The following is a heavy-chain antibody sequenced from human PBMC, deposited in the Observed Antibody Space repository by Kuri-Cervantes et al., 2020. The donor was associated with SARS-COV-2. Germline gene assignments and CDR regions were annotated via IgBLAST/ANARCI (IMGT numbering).Heavy chain of an antibody. CDR3: ARDLGILTGYYSHYYYYYGMDV. D-gene: IGHD3-9*01. V-gene: IGHV3-21*01. J-gene: IGHJ6*02. CDR2: ISSSSSYI. CDR1: GFTFSSYS. Sequence: SLRLSCAASGFTFSSYSMNWVRQAPGKGLEWVSSISSSSSYIYYADSVKGRFTISRDNAKNSLYLQMNSLRAEDTAVYYCARDLGILTGYYSHYYYYYGMDVWGQGTTVTVSS.